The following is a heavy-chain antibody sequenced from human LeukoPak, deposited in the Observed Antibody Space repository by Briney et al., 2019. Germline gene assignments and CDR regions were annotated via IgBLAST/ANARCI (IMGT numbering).Heavy chain of an antibody. D-gene: IGHD3/OR15-3a*01. Sequence: AGCLRLSCAASGFTFSTYWMHWGRQAPGKGLLWVSRINSDGSSTYYADSVKGRFTTSRDNAKNALHLQMNSLTAEDTAVYYCVLDLFSSFAFDIWGQGTMVTVSP. CDR1: GFTFSTYW. J-gene: IGHJ3*02. V-gene: IGHV3-74*01. CDR2: INSDGSST. CDR3: VLDLFSSFAFDI.